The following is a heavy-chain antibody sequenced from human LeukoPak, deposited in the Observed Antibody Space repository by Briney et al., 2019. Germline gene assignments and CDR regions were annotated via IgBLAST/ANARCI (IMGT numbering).Heavy chain of an antibody. V-gene: IGHV3-48*03. Sequence: GESLRLSCVASGFSFSSYEMNWARQAPGKGLEWVSYISSSGNIIYYADSVKGRFTISRDNAKNSLYLQMNSLRVEDTAVYYCARDRKYTYGYYFDYWGQGALVTVSS. CDR3: ARDRKYTYGYYFDY. J-gene: IGHJ4*02. CDR1: GFSFSSYE. CDR2: ISSSGNII. D-gene: IGHD5-18*01.